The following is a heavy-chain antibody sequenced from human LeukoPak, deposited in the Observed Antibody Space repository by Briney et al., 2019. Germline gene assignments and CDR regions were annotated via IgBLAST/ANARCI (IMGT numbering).Heavy chain of an antibody. D-gene: IGHD2-15*01. J-gene: IGHJ4*02. Sequence: GGSLRLSCAASEFTFSSYAMHWVRQAPGKGLEWVAVISYDGSNKYYADSVKGRFTISRDNSKNTLYLQMNSLRAEDTAVYYCARGLAEHYFDYWGQGTLVTVSS. CDR1: EFTFSSYA. CDR3: ARGLAEHYFDY. V-gene: IGHV3-30-3*01. CDR2: ISYDGSNK.